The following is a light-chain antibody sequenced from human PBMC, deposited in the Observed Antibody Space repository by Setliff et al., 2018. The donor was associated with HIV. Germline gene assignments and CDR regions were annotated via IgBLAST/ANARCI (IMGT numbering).Light chain of an antibody. CDR2: YVT. Sequence: QSVLTQRASGAGSPGQSITLSCTGTSSDVGSYNFVSWYQQHPGRAPKLMIYYVTKRPSGVSDRFSGSTSGHTASLTISGLRTEDEADYFCCSYTTSLTYVFGTGTKVTDL. CDR1: SSDVGSYNF. V-gene: IGLV2-14*03. CDR3: CSYTTSLTYV. J-gene: IGLJ1*01.